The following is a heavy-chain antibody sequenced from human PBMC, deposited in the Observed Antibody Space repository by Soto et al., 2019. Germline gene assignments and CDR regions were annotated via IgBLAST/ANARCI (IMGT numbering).Heavy chain of an antibody. V-gene: IGHV2-26*01. CDR3: ARIRSSGFLYYFDY. CDR2: IFSNDEK. CDR1: GFSLSNARMG. J-gene: IGHJ4*02. D-gene: IGHD6-19*01. Sequence: QVTLKESGPVLVKPTETLTLTCTVSGFSLSNARMGVSCIRQPPGKALEWLAHIFSNDEKSSITSLKSRLTIYKDNSKSQVVITMTNIDPVDTATYYCARIRSSGFLYYFDYWGQGTLVTVSS.